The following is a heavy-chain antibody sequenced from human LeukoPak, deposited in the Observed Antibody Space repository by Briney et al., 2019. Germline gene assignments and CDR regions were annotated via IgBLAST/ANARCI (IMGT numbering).Heavy chain of an antibody. D-gene: IGHD1-26*01. Sequence: PGGSLRLSCAASGFTFSSYGMHWVRQAPGKGLEWVACIRYDGSNKYYADSVKGRFTISRDNSKNTLYLQMNSLRAEDTAVYYCAKDAQWELKLYYYYMDVWGKGTTVTVSS. CDR2: IRYDGSNK. V-gene: IGHV3-30*02. J-gene: IGHJ6*03. CDR3: AKDAQWELKLYYYYMDV. CDR1: GFTFSSYG.